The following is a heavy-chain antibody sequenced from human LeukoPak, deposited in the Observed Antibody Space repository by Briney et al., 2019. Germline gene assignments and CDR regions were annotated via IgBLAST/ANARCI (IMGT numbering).Heavy chain of an antibody. D-gene: IGHD3-10*01. CDR3: ARSLRGVRGVIIPPFDY. CDR1: GFTFSDYY. CDR2: ISSSGSTI. Sequence: GGSLRLSCAASGFTFSDYYMSWIRQAPGKGLEWVSYISSSGSTIYYADSVKGRFTISRDNAKNSLYLQMNSLRTEDTAVYYCARSLRGVRGVIIPPFDYWGQGTLVTVSS. J-gene: IGHJ4*02. V-gene: IGHV3-11*01.